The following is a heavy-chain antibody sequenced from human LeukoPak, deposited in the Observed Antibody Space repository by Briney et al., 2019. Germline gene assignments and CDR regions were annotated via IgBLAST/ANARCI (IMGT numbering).Heavy chain of an antibody. CDR3: ACVYYASSGYFDY. CDR1: GYSFTSYW. D-gene: IGHD3-22*01. J-gene: IGHJ4*02. CDR2: IYPGDSDT. Sequence: GESLKISCKGSGYSFTSYWIGWVRQMPGKGLEWVGIIYPGDSDTRYSPSFQGQVTISADKSISTAYLQWSSLKASDTAMYYCACVYYASSGYFDYWGKGTMVTVSS. V-gene: IGHV5-51*03.